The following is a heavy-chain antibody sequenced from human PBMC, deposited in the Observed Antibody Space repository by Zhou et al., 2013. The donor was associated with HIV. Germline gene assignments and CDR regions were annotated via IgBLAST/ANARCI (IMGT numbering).Heavy chain of an antibody. Sequence: QVRLLQSGAEVRRPGSSVKVPCLTSGYTFNRFPINWLRQVPGQGLEWMAVVIPLIGTTHYAPKFEGRLTVSTAASATTAYMELRNLTADDTALYHCVRVGTKKYGSGTTPMGAYDVWGQGAMVTVSS. V-gene: IGHV1-69*05. D-gene: IGHD3-10*01. CDR2: VIPLIGTT. J-gene: IGHJ3*01. CDR1: GYTFNRFP. CDR3: VRVGTKKYGSGTTPMGAYDV.